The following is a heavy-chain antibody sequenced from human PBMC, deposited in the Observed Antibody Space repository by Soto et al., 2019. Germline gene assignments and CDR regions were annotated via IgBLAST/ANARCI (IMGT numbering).Heavy chain of an antibody. CDR1: GYTFTNYW. V-gene: IGHV5-10-1*01. J-gene: IGHJ6*02. CDR3: ARHPPEGLAMEV. CDR2: IDPSDSYT. Sequence: XESLTISGKGSGYTFTNYWISLVRQMPGKGLEWMGRIDPSDSYTNYSPSFQGHVAISCDKSINTAYLHLTSLKASDTAMYYCARHPPEGLAMEVWGHG.